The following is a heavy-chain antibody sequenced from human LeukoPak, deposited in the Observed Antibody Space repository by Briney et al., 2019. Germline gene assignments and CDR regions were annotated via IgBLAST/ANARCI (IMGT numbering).Heavy chain of an antibody. CDR2: IRGSSSAM. CDR1: GFSFSTYS. CDR3: ARDRDWSFDY. V-gene: IGHV3-48*04. D-gene: IGHD3-9*01. Sequence: GGSLRLSCAASGFSFSTYSMNWVRQAPGKGVEWVSNIRGSSSAMNYADSVRGRFAISRDNAKNSLYLEMSSLRAEDTAVYYCARDRDWSFDYWGQGTLVTVSS. J-gene: IGHJ4*02.